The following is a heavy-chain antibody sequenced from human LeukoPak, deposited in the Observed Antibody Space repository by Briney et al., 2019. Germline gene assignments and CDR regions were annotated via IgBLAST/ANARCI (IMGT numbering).Heavy chain of an antibody. V-gene: IGHV3-9*01. Sequence: PGGSLRLSCAASGFTFDDYAMHWVRQAPGKGLKWVSGISWNSGSIGYADSVKGRFTISRDNAKNSLYLQMNSLRAEDTAVYYCARDAAEGYFDLWGRGTLVTVSS. CDR1: GFTFDDYA. CDR3: ARDAAEGYFDL. J-gene: IGHJ2*01. CDR2: ISWNSGSI.